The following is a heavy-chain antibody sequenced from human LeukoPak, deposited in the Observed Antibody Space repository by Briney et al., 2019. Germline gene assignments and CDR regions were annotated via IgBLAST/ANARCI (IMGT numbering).Heavy chain of an antibody. D-gene: IGHD3-10*02. Sequence: PGGSLRLSCAASGFTFNNYGMSWVRQAPGKGLEWVSSISGSGDSTYYADSVKGRFTISRDNSKNTLYLQMNSLRAEDTAVYYCAELGITMIGGVWGKGTTVTISS. CDR2: ISGSGDST. CDR3: AELGITMIGGV. V-gene: IGHV3-23*01. CDR1: GFTFNNYG. J-gene: IGHJ6*04.